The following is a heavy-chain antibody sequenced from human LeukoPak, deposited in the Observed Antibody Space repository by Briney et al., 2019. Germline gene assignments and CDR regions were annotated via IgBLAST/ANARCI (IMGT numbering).Heavy chain of an antibody. CDR3: ARGDYGDYHFDS. CDR1: GGTFNNYA. J-gene: IGHJ4*02. CDR2: IIPIFATA. V-gene: IGHV1-69*06. Sequence: SVKVSCKASGGTFNNYATSWVRQAPGQGLEWVGRIIPIFATADYAQKFQGRVAITADKSTTIVYMELSSLRFEDTAVYYCARGDYGDYHFDSWGQGTLVTVSS. D-gene: IGHD4-17*01.